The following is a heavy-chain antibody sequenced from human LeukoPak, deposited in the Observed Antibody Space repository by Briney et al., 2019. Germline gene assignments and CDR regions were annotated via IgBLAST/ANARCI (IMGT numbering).Heavy chain of an antibody. CDR3: ANSGYDFWSGYYNY. CDR1: GFTFSSYA. D-gene: IGHD3-3*01. J-gene: IGHJ4*02. V-gene: IGHV3-23*01. CDR2: ISGSGGST. Sequence: GGSLRLSCAASGFTFSSYAMSWVRQAPGKGLEWVSAISGSGGSTYYADSVKGRSTISRDNSKNTLYLQMNSLRAEDTAVYYCANSGYDFWSGYYNYWGQGTLVTVSS.